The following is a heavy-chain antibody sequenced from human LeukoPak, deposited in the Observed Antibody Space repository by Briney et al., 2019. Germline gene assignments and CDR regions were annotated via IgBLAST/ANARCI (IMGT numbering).Heavy chain of an antibody. D-gene: IGHD6-13*01. J-gene: IGHJ4*02. CDR3: ASPSPGGAAAGLFDY. Sequence: PGGSLRLSCAASGFTVSSNYMSWVRQAPGKGLEWVSVIYSGGSTYYADSVKGRFTTSRDNSKNTLYLQMNSLRAEDTAVYYCASPSPGGAAAGLFDYWGQGTLVTVSS. CDR1: GFTVSSNY. CDR2: IYSGGST. V-gene: IGHV3-53*05.